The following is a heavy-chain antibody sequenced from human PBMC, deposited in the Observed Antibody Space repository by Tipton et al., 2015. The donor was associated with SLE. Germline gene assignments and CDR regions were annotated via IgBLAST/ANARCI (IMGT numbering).Heavy chain of an antibody. D-gene: IGHD4-17*01. J-gene: IGHJ4*02. Sequence: SLRLSCAASGFIFSMHTMTWARQAPGKGLQWVSGITRDGVSMWSANSVKGRFTISRDNSKNTLYLQMNSLRAEEKAVYYCARDGYGDSTVLPAFWGQRALVPVAS. CDR2: ITRDGVSM. CDR3: ARDGYGDSTVLPAF. V-gene: IGHV3-23*01. CDR1: GFIFSMHT.